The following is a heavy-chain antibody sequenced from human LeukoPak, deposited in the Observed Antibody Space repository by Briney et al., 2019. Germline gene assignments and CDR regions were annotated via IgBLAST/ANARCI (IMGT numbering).Heavy chain of an antibody. CDR2: INHSGST. D-gene: IGHD2-21*01. CDR1: GGSISSYY. V-gene: IGHV4-34*01. J-gene: IGHJ6*02. CDR3: ARVRLYSNYYYYGMDV. Sequence: SETLSLTCTVSGGSISSYYWSWIRQPPGKGLEWIGEINHSGSTNYNPSLKSRVTISVDTSKNQFSLKLSSVTAADTAVYYCARVRLYSNYYYYGMDVWGQGTTVTVSS.